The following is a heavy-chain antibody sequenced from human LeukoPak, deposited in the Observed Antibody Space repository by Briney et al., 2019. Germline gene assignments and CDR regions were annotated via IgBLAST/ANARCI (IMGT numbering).Heavy chain of an antibody. D-gene: IGHD4-17*01. CDR1: GGTFNNSA. Sequence: ASVKVSCKTSGGTFNNSAISWVRQAPGQGLEWLGGIMPLFGTAGYAQKFQGRVTITKDESTRTVCLELTSLTSDDTAVYYCVRDVHGDYGSGWFDPWGQGTLVSVSS. CDR2: IMPLFGTA. V-gene: IGHV1-69*05. J-gene: IGHJ5*02. CDR3: VRDVHGDYGSGWFDP.